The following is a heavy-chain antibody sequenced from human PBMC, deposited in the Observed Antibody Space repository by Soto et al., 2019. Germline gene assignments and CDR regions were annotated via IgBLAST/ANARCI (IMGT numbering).Heavy chain of an antibody. CDR3: ARDRRIVGARVDY. D-gene: IGHD1-26*01. Sequence: QVQLVESGGGVVQPGRSLRLSCAASGFTFSSYAMHWVRQAPGKGLEWVAVISYDGSNKYNADSVKGRFTISRDNSKNTLYLQMNSLRAEDTAVYYCARDRRIVGARVDYWGQGTLVTVSS. J-gene: IGHJ4*02. CDR2: ISYDGSNK. V-gene: IGHV3-30-3*01. CDR1: GFTFSSYA.